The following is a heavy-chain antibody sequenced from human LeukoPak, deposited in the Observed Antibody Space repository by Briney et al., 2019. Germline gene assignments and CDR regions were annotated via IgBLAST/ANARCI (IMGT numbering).Heavy chain of an antibody. Sequence: SETLSLTCTVSGGSVSSGGYYWSWIRQPPGKGLEWIGYIYYSGSTNYNPSLKSRVTISVDTSKNQFSLKLSSVTAADTAVYYCARAFSGYDSRDYWGQGTLVTVSS. CDR1: GGSVSSGGYY. V-gene: IGHV4-61*08. CDR3: ARAFSGYDSRDY. CDR2: IYYSGST. D-gene: IGHD5-12*01. J-gene: IGHJ4*02.